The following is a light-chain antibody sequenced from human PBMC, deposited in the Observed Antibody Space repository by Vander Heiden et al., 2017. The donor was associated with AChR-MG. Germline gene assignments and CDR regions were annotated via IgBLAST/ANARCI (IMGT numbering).Light chain of an antibody. Sequence: QSVLTPPPSASGTPGQRVPIPCSGSSSNIGSNYVYWYQQLPGTAPKLLIYRNNQRPSGVPDRFSGSKSGTSASLAISGLRSEDEADYYCAAWDDSLSGGVFGGGTKLTVL. CDR2: RNN. V-gene: IGLV1-47*01. J-gene: IGLJ3*02. CDR1: SSNIGSNY. CDR3: AAWDDSLSGGV.